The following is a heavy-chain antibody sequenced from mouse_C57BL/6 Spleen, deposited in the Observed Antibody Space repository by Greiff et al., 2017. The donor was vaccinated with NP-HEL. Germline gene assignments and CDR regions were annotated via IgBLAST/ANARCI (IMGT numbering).Heavy chain of an antibody. CDR2: IWSDGST. D-gene: IGHD2-2*01. CDR3: ARHSLYGYDEGFAY. J-gene: IGHJ3*01. Sequence: VQGVESGPGLVAPSQSLSITCTVSGFSLTSYGVHWVRQPPGKGLEWLVVIWSDGSTTYNSALKSRLSISKDNSKSQVFLKMNSLQTDDTAMYYCARHSLYGYDEGFAYWGQGTLVTVSA. V-gene: IGHV2-6-1*01. CDR1: GFSLTSYG.